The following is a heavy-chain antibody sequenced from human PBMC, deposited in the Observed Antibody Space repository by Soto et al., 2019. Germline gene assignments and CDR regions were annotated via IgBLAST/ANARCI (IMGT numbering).Heavy chain of an antibody. CDR1: GGSISSGGYY. J-gene: IGHJ2*01. V-gene: IGHV4-31*03. D-gene: IGHD3-10*01. Sequence: SETLSLTCTVSGGSISSGGYYWSWIRQHPGKGLEWIGYIYYSGSTYYNPSLKSRVTISVDTSKNQFSLKLSSVTAADTAVYYCARGLWFGELLLYWYFDLWGRGTLVTSPQ. CDR2: IYYSGST. CDR3: ARGLWFGELLLYWYFDL.